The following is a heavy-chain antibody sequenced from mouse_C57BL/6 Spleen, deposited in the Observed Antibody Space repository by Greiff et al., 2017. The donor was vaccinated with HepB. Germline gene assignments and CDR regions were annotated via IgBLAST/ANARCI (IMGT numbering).Heavy chain of an antibody. V-gene: IGHV1-26*01. CDR1: GYTFTDYY. CDR3: ARYDLFAY. J-gene: IGHJ3*01. D-gene: IGHD2-4*01. CDR2: INPNNGGT. Sequence: VQLKQSGPELVKPGASVKISCKASGYTFTDYYMNWVKQSHGKSLEWIGDINPNNGGTSYNQKFKGKATLTVDKSSSTAYMELRSLTSEDSAVYYCARYDLFAYWGQGTLVTVSA.